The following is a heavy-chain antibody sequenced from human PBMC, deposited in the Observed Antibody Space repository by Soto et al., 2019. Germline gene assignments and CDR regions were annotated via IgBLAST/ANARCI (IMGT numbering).Heavy chain of an antibody. D-gene: IGHD3-3*01. CDR3: ASLRSITIFGDWYFDL. J-gene: IGHJ2*01. V-gene: IGHV1-69*02. CDR2: IIPILGIA. CDR1: GGTFSSYT. Sequence: ASVKVSCKASGGTFSSYTISWVRQAPGQGLEWMGRIIPILGIANYAQKFQGRVTITADKSTSTAYMELSSLRSEDTAVYYCASLRSITIFGDWYFDLWGRGTLVTVSS.